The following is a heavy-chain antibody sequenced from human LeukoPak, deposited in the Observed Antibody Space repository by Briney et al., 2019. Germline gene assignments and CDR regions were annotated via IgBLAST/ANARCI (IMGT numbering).Heavy chain of an antibody. D-gene: IGHD6-13*01. CDR3: ARDSSSLSAFDI. CDR1: GYTFTGYY. Sequence: ASVKVSCKASGYTFTGYYMHWVRQAPGQGLEWMGWINPNSGGTNYAQKFQGRVTMTRDTSISTAYMELSRLRSDDTAVYYCARDSSSLSAFDIWGQGTMVTVSS. CDR2: INPNSGGT. V-gene: IGHV1-2*02. J-gene: IGHJ3*02.